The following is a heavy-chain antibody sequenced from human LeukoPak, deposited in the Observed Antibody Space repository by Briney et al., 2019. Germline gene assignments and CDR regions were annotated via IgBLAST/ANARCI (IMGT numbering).Heavy chain of an antibody. CDR1: GFTFSSYG. CDR3: AKAQTPNGSYRRGEFDY. V-gene: IGHV3-30*18. Sequence: GGSLRLSCSASGFTFSSYGMHWVRQAPGKGLEWVAVISYDGSNKYYADSVKGRFTISRDNSKNTLYLQMNSLRAEDTAVYYCAKAQTPNGSYRRGEFDYWGQGTLVTVSS. J-gene: IGHJ4*02. CDR2: ISYDGSNK. D-gene: IGHD1-26*01.